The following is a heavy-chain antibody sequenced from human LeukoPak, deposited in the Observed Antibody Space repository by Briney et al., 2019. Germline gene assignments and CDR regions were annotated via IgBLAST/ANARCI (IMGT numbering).Heavy chain of an antibody. D-gene: IGHD3-10*01. J-gene: IGHJ4*02. V-gene: IGHV3-15*07. CDR3: TTEIHYYGSGSYYPRDY. CDR2: IKSKTDGGTT. CDR1: GFTFSNAW. Sequence: GGSLRLSCAASGFTFSNAWMNWVRQAPGKGLEWVGRIKSKTDGGTTNYAAPVKDRFTISRDDLKDTLYLQMNSLKTEDTAVYYCTTEIHYYGSGSYYPRDYWGQGTLVTVSS.